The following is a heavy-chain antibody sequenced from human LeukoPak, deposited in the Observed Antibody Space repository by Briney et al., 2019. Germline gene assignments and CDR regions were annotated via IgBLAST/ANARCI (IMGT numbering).Heavy chain of an antibody. J-gene: IGHJ5*02. V-gene: IGHV2-5*01. CDR3: AHRPGNPYSSGWNNWFDP. Sequence: SGPTLVNPTQTLTLTCTFSGFSLSTSGVGVGWIRQPPGKALEWLALIYWNDDKRYSPSLKSRLTITKDTSKNQVVLTMTNMDPVDTATYYCAHRPGNPYSSGWNNWFDPWGQGTLVTVSS. D-gene: IGHD6-19*01. CDR2: IYWNDDK. CDR1: GFSLSTSGVG.